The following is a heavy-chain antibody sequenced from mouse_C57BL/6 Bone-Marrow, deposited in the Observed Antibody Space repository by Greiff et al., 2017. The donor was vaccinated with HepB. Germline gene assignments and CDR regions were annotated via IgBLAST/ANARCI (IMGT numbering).Heavy chain of an antibody. V-gene: IGHV5-6*01. Sequence: EVQVVESGGDLVKPGGSLKLSCAASGFTFSSYGMSWVRQTPDKRLEWVATISSGGSYTYYPDSVKGRFTISRDNSKNTLYLQMSSLKSEDTAKYYCARLLTRGYWGQGTTLTVSS. CDR1: GFTFSSYG. J-gene: IGHJ2*01. CDR2: ISSGGSYT. CDR3: ARLLTRGY. D-gene: IGHD1-1*01.